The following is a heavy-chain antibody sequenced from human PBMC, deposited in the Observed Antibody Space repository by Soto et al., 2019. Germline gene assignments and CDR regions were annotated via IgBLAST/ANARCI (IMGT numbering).Heavy chain of an antibody. CDR2: IYPGDSDT. V-gene: IGHV5-51*01. Sequence: GESLKISCKGSGYSFTSYWIGWVRQMPGKGLEWMGIIYPGDSDTRYSPSFQGQVTISADKSISTAYLQWSSLKASDTAMYYCASSYYDSSGYYWPFDYWGQGTLVTSPQ. D-gene: IGHD3-22*01. CDR3: ASSYYDSSGYYWPFDY. CDR1: GYSFTSYW. J-gene: IGHJ4*02.